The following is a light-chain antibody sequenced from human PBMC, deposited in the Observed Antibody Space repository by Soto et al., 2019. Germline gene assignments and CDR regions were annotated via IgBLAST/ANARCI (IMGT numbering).Light chain of an antibody. J-gene: IGKJ3*01. Sequence: IPMTQSPSSLSASVGDRVTITCRASQAISNSLAWYQQKPGKVPKVLIYAASTLQSGVPSRFSGSGSGTDFTLTISSLQPEDVATYYCQKYHSAPFTFGPGTKLEI. CDR2: AAS. CDR3: QKYHSAPFT. V-gene: IGKV1-27*01. CDR1: QAISNS.